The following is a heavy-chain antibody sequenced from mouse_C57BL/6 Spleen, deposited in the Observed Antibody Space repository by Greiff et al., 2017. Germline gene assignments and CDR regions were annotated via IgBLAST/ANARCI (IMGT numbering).Heavy chain of an antibody. Sequence: EVQLQQSGPELVKPWASVKISCKASGYTFTDYYMNWVKQSHGKSLEWIGDINPNNGGTSYNQKFKGKATLTVDKSSSTAYMELRSLTSEDSAVYYCAREGAYVYWGQGTLVTVSA. CDR1: GYTFTDYY. J-gene: IGHJ3*01. D-gene: IGHD1-1*01. V-gene: IGHV1-26*01. CDR3: AREGAYVY. CDR2: INPNNGGT.